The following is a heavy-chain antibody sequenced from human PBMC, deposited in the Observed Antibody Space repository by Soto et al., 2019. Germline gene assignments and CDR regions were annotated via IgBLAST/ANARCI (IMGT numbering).Heavy chain of an antibody. V-gene: IGHV3-23*01. CDR3: AKDVGDMITFGGVIVIKDYYFDY. D-gene: IGHD3-16*02. Sequence: GGSLRLSCAASGFTFSSYAMSWVRQAPGKGLEWVSAISGSGGSTYYADSVKGRFTISRDNSKNTLYLQMNSLRAEDTAVYYCAKDVGDMITFGGVIVIKDYYFDYWGQGTLVTVSS. CDR2: ISGSGGST. J-gene: IGHJ4*02. CDR1: GFTFSSYA.